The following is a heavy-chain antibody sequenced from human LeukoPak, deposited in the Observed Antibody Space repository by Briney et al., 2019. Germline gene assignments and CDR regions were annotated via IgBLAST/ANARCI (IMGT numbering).Heavy chain of an antibody. CDR3: AKAAGTGRYYYYYMDV. CDR2: ISGSGGST. CDR1: GFTFSSYA. V-gene: IGHV3-23*01. Sequence: GGSLRLPCAASGFTFSSYAMSWVRQAPGKGLEWVSAISGSGGSTYYADSVKGRFTISRDNSKNTLYLQMNSLRAEDTTVYYCAKAAGTGRYYYYYMDVWGKGTTVTVSS. D-gene: IGHD6-19*01. J-gene: IGHJ6*03.